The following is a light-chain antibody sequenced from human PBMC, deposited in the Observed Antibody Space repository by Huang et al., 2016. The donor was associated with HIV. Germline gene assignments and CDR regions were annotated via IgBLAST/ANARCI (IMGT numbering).Light chain of an antibody. CDR2: AAS. V-gene: IGKV1-27*01. Sequence: DIQMTQSPSSLSASVGDRVTITRRASQGIYNYVAWYQQKPGKVPKLLMYAASTLQSGFPSRFSGSGSGTDFTLTISSLQPEDVATDYCQKYNSAPLTFGGGTKVEIK. J-gene: IGKJ4*01. CDR3: QKYNSAPLT. CDR1: QGIYNY.